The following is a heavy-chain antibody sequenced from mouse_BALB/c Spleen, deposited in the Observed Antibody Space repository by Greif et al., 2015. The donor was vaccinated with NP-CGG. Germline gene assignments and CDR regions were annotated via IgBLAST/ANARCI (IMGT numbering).Heavy chain of an antibody. CDR3: TRSKGYFDY. V-gene: IGHV1S81*02. J-gene: IGHJ2*01. Sequence: LVESGAELVKPGASVKLSCKASGYTFTSYYMYWVKQRPGQGLEWIGGINPSNGGTNFNEKFKSKATLTVDKSSSTAYMQLSSLTSEDSAVYYCTRSKGYFDYWGQGTTLTVSS. CDR2: INPSNGGT. CDR1: GYTFTSYY.